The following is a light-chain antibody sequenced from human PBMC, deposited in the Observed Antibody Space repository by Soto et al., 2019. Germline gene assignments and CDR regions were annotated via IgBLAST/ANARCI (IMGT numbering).Light chain of an antibody. V-gene: IGLV1-51*02. J-gene: IGLJ3*02. CDR2: ENN. CDR3: VTWDNSLSAGM. Sequence: QSVLTQPPSVSAAPGQKVTISCSGSSSNIGNNYVSWYQQLPGTVPRVLIYENNKRPSGIPDRFSGSKSGTSATLGITGLQTVDESDYYCVTWDNSLSAGMFGGGTKLTVL. CDR1: SSNIGNNY.